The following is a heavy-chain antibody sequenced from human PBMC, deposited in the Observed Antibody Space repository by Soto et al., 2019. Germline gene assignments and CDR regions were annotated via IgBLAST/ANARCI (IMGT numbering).Heavy chain of an antibody. J-gene: IGHJ4*02. V-gene: IGHV4-34*01. D-gene: IGHD5-12*01. Sequence: QVQLQQWGAGLLEPSETLSLTCAVYGGSFSGYYWSWIRQPPGKGLEWIGEINHSGSTNYNPSLKSRVTISVDTSKNQFSLKLSSVTAADTAMYYCARGAGVYSGYRVRDYWGQGTLVTVSS. CDR1: GGSFSGYY. CDR3: ARGAGVYSGYRVRDY. CDR2: INHSGST.